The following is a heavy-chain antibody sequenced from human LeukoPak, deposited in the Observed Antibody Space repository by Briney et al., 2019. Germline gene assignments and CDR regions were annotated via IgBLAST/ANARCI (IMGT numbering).Heavy chain of an antibody. D-gene: IGHD2-21*02. J-gene: IGHJ4*02. CDR2: ISYDGSNK. V-gene: IGHV3-30*18. CDR1: GFTFSSYA. Sequence: GGSLRLSCAASGFTFSSYAMSWVRQAPGKGLEWVAVISYDGSNKYYADSVKGRFTISRDNSKNTLYLQMNTLRAEDTAVYYCAKEGIGDGPDYWGQGTLVTVSS. CDR3: AKEGIGDGPDY.